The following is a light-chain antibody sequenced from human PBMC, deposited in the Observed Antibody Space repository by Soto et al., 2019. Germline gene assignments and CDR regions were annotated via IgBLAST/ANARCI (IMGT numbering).Light chain of an antibody. CDR3: QQSYSTPWT. Sequence: DIQMTQSTSSLSASVGGRVTITCRASQSISSYLNWYQQKPGKAPKLLIYAASSLQSGVPSRFSGSGSGTDFTLTISSLQPEDFATYYCQQSYSTPWTFGQGTKVDIK. CDR2: AAS. V-gene: IGKV1-39*01. J-gene: IGKJ1*01. CDR1: QSISSY.